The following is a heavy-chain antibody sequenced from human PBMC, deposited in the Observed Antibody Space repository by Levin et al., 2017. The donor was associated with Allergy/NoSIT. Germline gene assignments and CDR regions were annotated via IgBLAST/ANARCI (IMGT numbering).Heavy chain of an antibody. V-gene: IGHV3-30*01. CDR1: RVILFNTFT. Sequence: GGSLRLSCTASRVILFNTFTMNWVRQAPGKGLEWVAVISYDGKNTKYAESVRGRFNISRDNSKNTLYLQMNSLRSEDTAVYYCARDQNDCGEYVGYNWFDPWGQGSLVTVSS. CDR3: ARDQNDCGEYVGYNWFDP. D-gene: IGHD4-17*01. CDR2: ISYDGKNT. J-gene: IGHJ5*02.